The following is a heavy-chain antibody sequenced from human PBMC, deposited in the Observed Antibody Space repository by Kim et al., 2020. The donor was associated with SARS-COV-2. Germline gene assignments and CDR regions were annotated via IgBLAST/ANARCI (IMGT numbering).Heavy chain of an antibody. J-gene: IGHJ6*02. V-gene: IGHV3-23*01. CDR1: GFTFSSYA. CDR2: ISGSGGST. D-gene: IGHD2-8*01. CDR3: AGGYSTMVNYYYYGMDV. Sequence: GGSLRLSCAASGFTFSSYAMSWVRQAPGKGLEWVSGISGSGGSTYYADSAKGRFTISRDNSKNTLYLQMNSLRAEDTAVYYSAGGYSTMVNYYYYGMDVWGQGTTVTVSS.